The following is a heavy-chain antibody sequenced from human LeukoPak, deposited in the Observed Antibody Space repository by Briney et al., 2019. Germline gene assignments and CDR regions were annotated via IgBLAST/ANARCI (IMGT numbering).Heavy chain of an antibody. V-gene: IGHV5-51*01. J-gene: IGHJ3*02. CDR3: ASGYCSSASCAHDAFDI. CDR1: GYSFTNYW. CDR2: IFPGDSDT. Sequence: GESLKISCKGSGYSFTNYWIGWVRQMPGKGLEWMGIIFPGDSDTRYSPSFQGQVTISADKSISTAYLQWSRLKASDTAMYYCASGYCSSASCAHDAFDIWGQGTMVTVSS. D-gene: IGHD2-2*01.